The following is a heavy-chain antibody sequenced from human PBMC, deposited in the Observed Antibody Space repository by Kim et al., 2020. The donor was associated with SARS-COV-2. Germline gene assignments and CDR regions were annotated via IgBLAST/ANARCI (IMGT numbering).Heavy chain of an antibody. CDR3: AKNPLYCSGGSCYLDY. Sequence: GGSLRLSCAASGFTFISYAMSWVRQAPGKGLEWVSVIYSGGSSTYYADSVKGRFTISRDNSKNTLYLQMNSLRAEDTAVYYCAKNPLYCSGGSCYLDYWGQGTLDTVSS. CDR1: GFTFISYA. D-gene: IGHD2-15*01. CDR2: IYSGGSST. J-gene: IGHJ4*02. V-gene: IGHV3-23*03.